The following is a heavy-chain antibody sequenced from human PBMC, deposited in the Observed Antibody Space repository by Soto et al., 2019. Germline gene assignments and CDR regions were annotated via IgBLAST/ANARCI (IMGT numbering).Heavy chain of an antibody. Sequence: PGGSPRLSCAASGFTFSNAWMDWVRQAPGKGLEWVGRIKSKTDGGTTDYAAPVKGRFTISRDDSKNTLYLQMNSLKTEDTAVYYCTTEGLLNNWNVRYYYYGMDVWGQGTTVTVSS. J-gene: IGHJ6*02. CDR2: IKSKTDGGTT. D-gene: IGHD1-1*01. CDR1: GFTFSNAW. V-gene: IGHV3-15*07. CDR3: TTEGLLNNWNVRYYYYGMDV.